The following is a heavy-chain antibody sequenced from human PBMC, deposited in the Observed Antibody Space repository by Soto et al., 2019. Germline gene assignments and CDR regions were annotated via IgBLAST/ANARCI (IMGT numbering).Heavy chain of an antibody. CDR2: ISAYNGNT. J-gene: IGHJ4*02. CDR1: GYTFTSYG. CDR3: ARGPFISIAVAGTHPYY. V-gene: IGHV1-18*01. D-gene: IGHD6-19*01. Sequence: ASVKVSCKASGYTFTSYGISWVRQAPGQGFEWMGWISAYNGNTNYAQKLQGRVTMTTNTSISTAYMELSSLRSEDTAVYYCARGPFISIAVAGTHPYYWGQGTLVTVSS.